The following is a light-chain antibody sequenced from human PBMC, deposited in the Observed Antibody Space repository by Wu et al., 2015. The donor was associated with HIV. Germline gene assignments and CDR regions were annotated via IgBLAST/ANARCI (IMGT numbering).Light chain of an antibody. CDR3: QKYNTAPWT. V-gene: IGKV1-NL1*01. CDR2: AAS. J-gene: IGKJ1*01. CDR1: QGIGNS. Sequence: DIQMTQSPSSLSASVGDRVTITCRASQGIGNSLAWYQQKPGKAPKLVLYAASTLESGVPSRFSGSGSGTDFTLTISSLQPEDVATYYCQKYNTAPWTFGQGTKVEMK.